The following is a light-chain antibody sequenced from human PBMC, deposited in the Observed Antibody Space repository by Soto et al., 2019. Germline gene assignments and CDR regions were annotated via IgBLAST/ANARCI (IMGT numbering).Light chain of an antibody. Sequence: DIQMTQSPSTLSASVGDRVTITCRASQTVSSWLAWYQQKPGKAPKLLIYDVSSLESGVPSRFSGSGSGTKFPLTISSLQPDDFATYYRQQYYSYSRTFGQGTKVNIK. CDR1: QTVSSW. J-gene: IGKJ1*01. CDR3: QQYYSYSRT. V-gene: IGKV1-5*01. CDR2: DVS.